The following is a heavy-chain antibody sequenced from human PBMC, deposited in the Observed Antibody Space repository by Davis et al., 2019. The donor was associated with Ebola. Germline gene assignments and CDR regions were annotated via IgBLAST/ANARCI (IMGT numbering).Heavy chain of an antibody. J-gene: IGHJ4*02. CDR3: TRGRGGSSWELY. CDR2: IYRGGST. D-gene: IGHD6-13*01. CDR1: GVTFTNYV. Sequence: GESLKIACAVSGVTFTNYVMSWVCQAPGKGLEWVAVIYRGGSTYYADSVKGRFTISRDNSKDTVQLQMNSLRAEDTAVYYCTRGRGGSSWELYWGQGTLVTVSP. V-gene: IGHV3-53*01.